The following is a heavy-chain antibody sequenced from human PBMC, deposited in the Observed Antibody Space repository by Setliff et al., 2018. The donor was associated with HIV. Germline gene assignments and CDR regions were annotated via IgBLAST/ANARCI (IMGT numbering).Heavy chain of an antibody. J-gene: IGHJ5*02. CDR1: GGSISSGDYY. D-gene: IGHD6-19*01. V-gene: IGHV4-30-4*08. Sequence: PSETLSLTCTVSGGSISSGDYYWSWIRQPPGKGLEWIGYIYYSGSTNYNPSLKSRVTISVDTSKNQFSLKLSSVTAADTAVYYCARPACGWYCSNWFDPWGQGTLVTVSS. CDR2: IYYSGST. CDR3: ARPACGWYCSNWFDP.